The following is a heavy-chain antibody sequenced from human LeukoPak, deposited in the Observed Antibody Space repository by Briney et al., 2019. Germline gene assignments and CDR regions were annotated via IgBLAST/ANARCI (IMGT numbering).Heavy chain of an antibody. J-gene: IGHJ4*02. V-gene: IGHV1-69*02. CDR3: ATSGIVGATLPVY. CDR1: GYTFTSYT. D-gene: IGHD1-26*01. Sequence: ASVKVSCKASGYTFTSYTISWVRQAPGQGLEWMGRIIPILGIANYAQKFQGRVTITADKSTSTAYMELSSLRSEDTAVYYCATSGIVGATLPVYWGQGTLVTVSS. CDR2: IIPILGIA.